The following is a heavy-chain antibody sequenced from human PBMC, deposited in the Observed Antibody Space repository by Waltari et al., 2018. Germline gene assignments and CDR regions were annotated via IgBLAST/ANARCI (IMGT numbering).Heavy chain of an antibody. Sequence: QVQLVASGGGVVESERPLRLPFPALGFTCSKFGMHWVRQAPGKGLEWVALIWFDGSDKFYADSVRGRFTISRDNSKGTLHLDMNDLKVDDTAMYYCAKDAFGNTYLDLWGQGTLVTVSS. V-gene: IGHV3-30*18. CDR2: IWFDGSDK. J-gene: IGHJ4*02. CDR1: GFTCSKFG. CDR3: AKDAFGNTYLDL. D-gene: IGHD3-10*01.